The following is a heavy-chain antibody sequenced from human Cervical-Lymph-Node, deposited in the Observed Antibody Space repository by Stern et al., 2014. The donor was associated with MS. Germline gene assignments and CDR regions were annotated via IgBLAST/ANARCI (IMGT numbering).Heavy chain of an antibody. D-gene: IGHD1-14*01. J-gene: IGHJ4*02. Sequence: EVQLVESGAELIRPGESLKISCKGSGFKFSIDWFAWVRQMPGKGLERMVIIYPGDSETRYSPSFQGQVTMSADKSTSTAYLQWSTLNASDTAMYFCARQTTAWASDVWGQGTLVTVSS. CDR1: GFKFSIDW. CDR3: ARQTTAWASDV. CDR2: IYPGDSET. V-gene: IGHV5-51*01.